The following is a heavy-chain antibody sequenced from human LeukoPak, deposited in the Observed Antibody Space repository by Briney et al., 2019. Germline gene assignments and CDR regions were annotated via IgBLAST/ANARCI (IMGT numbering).Heavy chain of an antibody. V-gene: IGHV3-30*02. Sequence: GGSLRLSCAASVFTFSNYGMHWVRQAPGKGLEWVEFIRYDGNNKYYADSVKGRFTISRDNSKNTLYLQMNSLRGEDTAVYYCAKGSSDWGSNWGQGTLVTVSS. CDR1: VFTFSNYG. J-gene: IGHJ4*02. CDR2: IRYDGNNK. D-gene: IGHD7-27*01. CDR3: AKGSSDWGSN.